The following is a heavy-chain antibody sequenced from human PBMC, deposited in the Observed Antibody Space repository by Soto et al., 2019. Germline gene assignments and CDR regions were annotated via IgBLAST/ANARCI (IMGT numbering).Heavy chain of an antibody. Sequence: SETLSLTCTVSGGSISSGDYYWSWIRQPPGKGLEWIGYIYHSGSTYYNPSLKSRVTISVNTSKNQFSLKLSSVTAADTAVYYCARERPDGSRLDPWGQGTLVTVSS. D-gene: IGHD6-13*01. CDR2: IYHSGST. CDR3: ARERPDGSRLDP. J-gene: IGHJ5*02. V-gene: IGHV4-30-4*01. CDR1: GGSISSGDYY.